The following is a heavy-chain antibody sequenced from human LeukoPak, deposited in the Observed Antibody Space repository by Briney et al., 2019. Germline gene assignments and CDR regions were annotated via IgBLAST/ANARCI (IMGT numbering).Heavy chain of an antibody. CDR1: GDSVSSNSAA. CDR3: ARGRAVAGTGFDY. J-gene: IGHJ4*02. D-gene: IGHD6-19*01. V-gene: IGHV6-1*01. Sequence: SQTLSLTCAISGDSVSSNSAACNWIRQSPSRGLEWLGRTYYRSKWYNDYAVSVKSRITINPDTSKNQFSLQLNSVTPEDTAVYYCARGRAVAGTGFDYWGRGTLVTVSS. CDR2: TYYRSKWYN.